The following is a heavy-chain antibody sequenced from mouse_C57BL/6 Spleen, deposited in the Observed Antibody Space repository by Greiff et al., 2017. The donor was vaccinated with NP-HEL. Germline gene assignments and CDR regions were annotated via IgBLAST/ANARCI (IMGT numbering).Heavy chain of an antibody. V-gene: IGHV5-16*01. CDR2: INYDGSST. CDR3: ARDQTTVGFDY. J-gene: IGHJ2*01. CDR1: GFTFSDYY. D-gene: IGHD1-1*01. Sequence: EVKLVESEGGLVQPGSSMKLSCTASGFTFSDYYMAWVRQVPEKGLEWVANINYDGSSTYYLDSLKSRFIISRDNAKNILYLQMSSLKSEDTATYYCARDQTTVGFDYWGQGTTLTVSS.